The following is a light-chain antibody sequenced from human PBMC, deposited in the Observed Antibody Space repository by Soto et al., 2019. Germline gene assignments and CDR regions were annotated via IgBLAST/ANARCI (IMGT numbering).Light chain of an antibody. CDR2: DVS. Sequence: QSALTQPASVSGSPGQSITISSTGTSSDVGGYNYVSWYQQHPGKAPKLMIYDVSNRPSGVSNRFSGSKSGNTASLTISGLQAEDVADYYCGSYTSSSTLYVFGTGTKLTVL. CDR1: SSDVGGYNY. CDR3: GSYTSSSTLYV. V-gene: IGLV2-14*01. J-gene: IGLJ1*01.